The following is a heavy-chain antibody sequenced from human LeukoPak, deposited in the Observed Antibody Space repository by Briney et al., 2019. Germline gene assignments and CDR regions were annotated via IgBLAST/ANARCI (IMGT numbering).Heavy chain of an antibody. D-gene: IGHD5-18*01. Sequence: SETLSFTCPVSGGSISSYYWSWIRQPPGKGLEWIGYIYTSGSTNYNPSLKSRVTISVDTSKNRFSLKLSSVTAADTAVYYCAGGYRYDDDAFDICGQGTMVTVSP. CDR2: IYTSGST. J-gene: IGHJ3*02. V-gene: IGHV4-4*09. CDR1: GGSISSYY. CDR3: AGGYRYDDDAFDI.